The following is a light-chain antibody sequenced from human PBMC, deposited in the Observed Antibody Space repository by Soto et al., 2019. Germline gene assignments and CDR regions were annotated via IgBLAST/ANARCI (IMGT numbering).Light chain of an antibody. CDR1: SSNIGAGYD. CDR2: GNS. Sequence: QSVLTQPPSVSGAPGQRVTISCTGSSSNIGAGYDVHWYQQLPGTAPKLLIYGNSNRPSGVPDRFSGSKSGTSASLAITGXXAEDEADYYCQSYDSSLSGRVFGTGTKLTVL. CDR3: QSYDSSLSGRV. V-gene: IGLV1-40*01. J-gene: IGLJ1*01.